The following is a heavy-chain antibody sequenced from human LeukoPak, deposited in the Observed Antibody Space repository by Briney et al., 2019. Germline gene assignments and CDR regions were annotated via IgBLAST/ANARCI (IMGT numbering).Heavy chain of an antibody. V-gene: IGHV4-34*01. D-gene: IGHD3-10*01. Sequence: SETLSLTCAVYGGSFSGYYWSWIRQPPGKGLEWIGEINHSGSTNCNPSLKSRVTISVDTSKNQFSLKLSSVTAADTAVYYCARHKIRGLIIYNWFDPWGQGTLVTVSS. CDR1: GGSFSGYY. J-gene: IGHJ5*02. CDR2: INHSGST. CDR3: ARHKIRGLIIYNWFDP.